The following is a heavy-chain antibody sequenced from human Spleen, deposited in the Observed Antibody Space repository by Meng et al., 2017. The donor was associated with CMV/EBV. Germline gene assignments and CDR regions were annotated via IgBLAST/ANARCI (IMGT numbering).Heavy chain of an antibody. CDR3: ARSPTHTIFGVVTTTHFDY. CDR1: SGGCY. Sequence: SGGCYCSCIRQHPGKGLESLGYIYYCGSTYYYPSLTYRITFSVSPSNNPFSLSLSSVTAADTAVYSCARSPTHTIFGVVTTTHFDYWGQGTLVTVSS. CDR2: IYYCGST. D-gene: IGHD3-3*01. V-gene: IGHV4-31*02. J-gene: IGHJ4*02.